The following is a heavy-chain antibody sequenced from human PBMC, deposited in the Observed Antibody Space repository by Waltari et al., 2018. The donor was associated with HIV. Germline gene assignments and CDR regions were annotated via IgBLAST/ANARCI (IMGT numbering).Heavy chain of an antibody. CDR3: ARASVFLMFWEFSNYGMDV. V-gene: IGHV3-74*01. CDR2: RKTDGPTT. Sequence: EVRLVESGGALVQPGESLRLSCAASGFTFSNYWMHWVGQAPWKGLVGVSRRKTDGPTTTYACSVRGRITISRDNAKNTLDLQRNSLKADDTAVFSGARASVFLMFWEFSNYGMDVWGQGTMVTVSS. CDR1: GFTFSNYW. J-gene: IGHJ6*02. D-gene: IGHD3-10*02.